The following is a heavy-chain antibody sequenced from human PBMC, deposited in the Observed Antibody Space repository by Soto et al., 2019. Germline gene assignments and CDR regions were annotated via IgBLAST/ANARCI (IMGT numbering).Heavy chain of an antibody. CDR2: IGAGDGET. V-gene: IGHV1-3*01. CDR1: GYSFTQYV. CDR3: VRDYASDSGVHLDF. D-gene: IGHD3-22*01. J-gene: IGHJ4*02. Sequence: QVQLVQSGTEVKKPGASVKVSCKASGYSFTQYVIHWVRQAPGQRLEWMGWIGAGDGETHYSQNFQGRVTITKDTSASTAYMELSSLISEDTAMYYCVRDYASDSGVHLDFWGQGTLVTVSS.